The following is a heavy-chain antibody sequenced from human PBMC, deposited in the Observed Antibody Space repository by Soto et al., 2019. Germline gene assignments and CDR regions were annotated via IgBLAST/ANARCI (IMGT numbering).Heavy chain of an antibody. V-gene: IGHV3-30*18. J-gene: IGHJ5*02. Sequence: QVQLVESGGGVVQPGRSLRLSCAASGFTFSSYGMHWVRQAPGKGLEWVAVISYDGSNKYYADSVKGRFTISRDNSKNTPYLQMNSLRAEDTAVYYCAKGRHYPDPWGQGTLVTVSS. CDR2: ISYDGSNK. CDR1: GFTFSSYG. D-gene: IGHD3-10*01. CDR3: AKGRHYPDP.